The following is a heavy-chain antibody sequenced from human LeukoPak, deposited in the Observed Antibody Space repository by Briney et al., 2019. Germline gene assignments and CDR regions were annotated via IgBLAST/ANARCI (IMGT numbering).Heavy chain of an antibody. CDR1: GFTFNTNW. CDR2: ISPDGSTT. V-gene: IGHV3-74*03. CDR3: VRSLIGDRDF. Sequence: GGSLRLSCAASGFTFNTNWMHWVRQAPGKGLLWVSRISPDGSTTSHADAVKGRFSISRDNDKNMVFLQMNNLRVEDTALYYCVRSLIGDRDFWGQGTLVSVSS. D-gene: IGHD3-16*02. J-gene: IGHJ4*02.